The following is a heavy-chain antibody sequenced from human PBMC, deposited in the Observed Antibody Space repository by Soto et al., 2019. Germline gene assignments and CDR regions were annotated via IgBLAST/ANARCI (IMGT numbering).Heavy chain of an antibody. D-gene: IGHD6-13*01. CDR3: ARDGQQLAPYAMDV. CDR2: IWYDGSNK. CDR1: GFTFKNNA. Sequence: QVQLVESGGGVVQPGRSLRLSCAASGFTFKNNAMHWVRQAAGKGLEWVAQIWYDGSNKYYTDSVKGRFTISRDNLKKTVYLQMDSLRAEDTAVFYCARDGQQLAPYAMDVWGQGTTVTVSS. J-gene: IGHJ6*02. V-gene: IGHV3-33*01.